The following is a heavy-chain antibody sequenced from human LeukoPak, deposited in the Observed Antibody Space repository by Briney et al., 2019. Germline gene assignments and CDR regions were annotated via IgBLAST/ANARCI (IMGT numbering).Heavy chain of an antibody. CDR1: GYPFTAFS. J-gene: IGHJ4*02. Sequence: ASVKVSCKALGYPFTAFSLHWVRQAPGQGPEWRAIINPGIFTTTYAQKLQDRITVTSDTSTATVYIELRSLRLEDTAVYFCARDWAHGSFDLWGQGTLVTVSS. CDR3: ARDWAHGSFDL. D-gene: IGHD3-16*01. V-gene: IGHV1-46*01. CDR2: INPGIFTT.